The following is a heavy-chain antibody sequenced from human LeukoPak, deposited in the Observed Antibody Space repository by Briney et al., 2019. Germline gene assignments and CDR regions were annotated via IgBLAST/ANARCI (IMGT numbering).Heavy chain of an antibody. V-gene: IGHV4-59*08. Sequence: SETLSLTCTVSGCTISNYYWSWIRQAPGKGLEWIGYIYYSGGTKYNPSLKSRVTILVNTSTSHFSLRLSPVTAADTAVYYCARVGFSNCGGCLAPSDYWGQGTLVTVSS. CDR1: GCTISNYY. CDR2: IYYSGGT. J-gene: IGHJ4*02. CDR3: ARVGFSNCGGCLAPSDY. D-gene: IGHD2-21*01.